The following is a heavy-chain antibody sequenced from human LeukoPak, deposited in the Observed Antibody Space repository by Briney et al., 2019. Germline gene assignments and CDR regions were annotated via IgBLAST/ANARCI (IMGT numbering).Heavy chain of an antibody. J-gene: IGHJ6*02. CDR3: AKDSEVCVGDCYSDYYGMDV. V-gene: IGHV3-23*01. CDR1: GFTFNTYA. CDR2: ISGSSGTT. Sequence: HTGGSLRLSCAASGFTFNTYAMSWVRQAPGKGLEWVSGISGSSGTTYYADSVKGRFTISRDNSKNTLDLQMNSLRAEDTALYYCAKDSEVCVGDCYSDYYGMDVWGQGTTVTVSS. D-gene: IGHD2-21*02.